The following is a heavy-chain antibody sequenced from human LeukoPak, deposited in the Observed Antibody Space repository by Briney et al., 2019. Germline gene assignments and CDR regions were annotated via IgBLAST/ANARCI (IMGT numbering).Heavy chain of an antibody. D-gene: IGHD3-10*01. CDR1: GGSISSYY. V-gene: IGHV4-4*09. J-gene: IGHJ4*02. Sequence: SETLSLTCSVSGGSISSYYWSRIRQPPGKGLEWIGYISPTGGTNYNPSLTSRVTVSVDTSKNFFSLNLDPVTAADTAVYFCARRSVTRWYYSDWGQGTLVTVSS. CDR3: ARRSVTRWYYSD. CDR2: ISPTGGT.